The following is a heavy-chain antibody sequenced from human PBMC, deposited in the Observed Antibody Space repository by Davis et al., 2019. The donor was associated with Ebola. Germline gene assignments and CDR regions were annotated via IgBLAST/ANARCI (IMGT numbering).Heavy chain of an antibody. D-gene: IGHD2-2*01. CDR1: GYSISSGYY. Sequence: SETLSLTCTVSGYSISSGYYWGWIRQPPGKGLEWIGSIYHSGSTYYNPSLKSRVTISVDTSKNQFSLKLSSVTAADTAVYYCARDPGTYQLLSTPHPWDYWGQGTLVTVSS. V-gene: IGHV4-38-2*02. CDR2: IYHSGST. J-gene: IGHJ4*02. CDR3: ARDPGTYQLLSTPHPWDY.